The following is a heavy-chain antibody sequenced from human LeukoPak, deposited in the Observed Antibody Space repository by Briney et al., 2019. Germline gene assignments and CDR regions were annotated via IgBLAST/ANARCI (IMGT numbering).Heavy chain of an antibody. V-gene: IGHV4-34*01. D-gene: IGHD6-19*01. CDR2: INHSGST. CDR1: GVSFSGYY. CDR3: ARVLYGSGWYYFDY. Sequence: SETLSLTCAVYGVSFSGYYWSWIRQPPGKGLEWIGEINHSGSTNYNPSLKSRVTISVDTSKNQFSLKLSSVTAADTAVYYCARVLYGSGWYYFDYWGQGTLVTVSS. J-gene: IGHJ4*02.